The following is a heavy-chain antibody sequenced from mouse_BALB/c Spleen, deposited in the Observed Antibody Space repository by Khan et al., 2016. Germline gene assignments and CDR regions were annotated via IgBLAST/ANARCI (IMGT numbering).Heavy chain of an antibody. D-gene: IGHD2-4*01. J-gene: IGHJ3*01. CDR2: IWPGGST. V-gene: IGHV2-9*02. Sequence: QVQLKESGPGLVAPSQSLSITCTVSGFSLTNSGVHWIRQPPGKGLEWMGVIWPGGSTDYNSALMSRLSLTKDNSKNQVILKMISLQNDDTALYYCARDDQDYDAWFASWGHGTLVIVSA. CDR3: ARDDQDYDAWFAS. CDR1: GFSLTNSG.